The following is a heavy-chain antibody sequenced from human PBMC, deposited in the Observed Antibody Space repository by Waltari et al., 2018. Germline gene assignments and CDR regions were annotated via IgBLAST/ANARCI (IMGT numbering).Heavy chain of an antibody. Sequence: QLQLQESAPGLVKPSATLSLTCTVPGVSISIGCYYWCWIRQPPGKGLEWLGIMSYSGSTYYNPALKSRVTISVDTSKNQFSLKLRSVTAADTAVYYCARLSYQIVTGYGWFDPWGLGTLVTVSS. V-gene: IGHV4-39*01. CDR3: ARLSYQIVTGYGWFDP. CDR1: GVSISIGCYY. D-gene: IGHD3-9*01. J-gene: IGHJ5*02. CDR2: MSYSGST.